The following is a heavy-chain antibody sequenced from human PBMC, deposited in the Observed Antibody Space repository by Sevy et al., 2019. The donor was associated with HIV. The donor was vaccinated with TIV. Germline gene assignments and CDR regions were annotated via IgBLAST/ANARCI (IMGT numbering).Heavy chain of an antibody. V-gene: IGHV3-48*03. CDR3: ARGQLPGWYYGMDV. CDR1: GFTFSSYE. D-gene: IGHD2-2*01. J-gene: IGHJ6*02. Sequence: GGSLRLSCAASGFTFSSYEMNWVRQAPGKGLEWVSYISSSGSTIYYADSVKGRFTISRDNARNSLYLQMNSLRAEDTAVYYCARGQLPGWYYGMDVWGQGTTVTVSS. CDR2: ISSSGSTI.